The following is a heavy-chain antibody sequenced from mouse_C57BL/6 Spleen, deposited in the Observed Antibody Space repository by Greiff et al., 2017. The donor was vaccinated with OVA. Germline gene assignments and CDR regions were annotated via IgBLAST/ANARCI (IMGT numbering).Heavy chain of an antibody. D-gene: IGHD4-1*01. Sequence: QVQLQQSGAELVKPGASVKLSCKASGYTFTSYWMHWVKQRPGQGLEWIGMIHPNSGSTNYNEKFKSKATLTVDKSSSTAYMQLSSLTSEDSAVYYCARQSELYYFDYWGQGTTLTVSS. CDR3: ARQSELYYFDY. V-gene: IGHV1-64*01. J-gene: IGHJ2*01. CDR1: GYTFTSYW. CDR2: IHPNSGST.